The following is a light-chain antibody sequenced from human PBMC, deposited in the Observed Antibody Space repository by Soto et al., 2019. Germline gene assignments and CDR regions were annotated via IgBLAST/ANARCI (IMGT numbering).Light chain of an antibody. CDR3: QQYGSSPWT. CDR1: QSVTSSY. V-gene: IGKV3-20*01. J-gene: IGKJ1*01. Sequence: EIVLTQSPGTLSLSPGERATLSCRASQSVTSSYLAWYQQKPGQAPRLVIYGASSRATAIPDRFSGSGSGTAFTLTISRLEPEDFAVYYCQQYGSSPWTFGQGTKVEIK. CDR2: GAS.